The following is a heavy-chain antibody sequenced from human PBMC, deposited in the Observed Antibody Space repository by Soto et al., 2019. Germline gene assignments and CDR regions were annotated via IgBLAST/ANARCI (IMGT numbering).Heavy chain of an antibody. J-gene: IGHJ4*02. Sequence: LRLSCAASGFTFSSYSMNWVRQAPGKGLEWVSSISSSSSYIYYADSVKGRFTISRDNAKNSLYLQMNSLRAEDTAVYYCARDISPLVVPAARNWGQGTLVTVSS. CDR2: ISSSSSYI. CDR1: GFTFSSYS. CDR3: ARDISPLVVPAARN. V-gene: IGHV3-21*01. D-gene: IGHD2-2*01.